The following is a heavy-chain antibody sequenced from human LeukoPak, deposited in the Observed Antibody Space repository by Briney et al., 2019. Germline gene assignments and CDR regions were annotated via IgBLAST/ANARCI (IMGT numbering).Heavy chain of an antibody. J-gene: IGHJ4*02. D-gene: IGHD5-24*01. Sequence: SETLSLTCAVYGGSFSGYYWSWIRQPPGMGLEWIGYIYYSGSTYYNPSLKSRVTISVDTSKNQFSLKLSSVTAADTAVYYCASRDGYNSFDYWGQGTLVTVSS. CDR1: GGSFSGYY. V-gene: IGHV4-30-4*08. CDR3: ASRDGYNSFDY. CDR2: IYYSGST.